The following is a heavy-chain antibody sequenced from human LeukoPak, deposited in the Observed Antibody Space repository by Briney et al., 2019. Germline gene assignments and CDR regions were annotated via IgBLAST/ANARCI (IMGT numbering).Heavy chain of an antibody. Sequence: GGSLRLSCAASGFTFSTYWMSWVRQAPGKGLEWVANIKQDGSETYYVDSVKGRFTISRDNAKNALYLQMNSLRAEDTALYHCARSSSTDLYYFDYWGQGTLVTVSS. V-gene: IGHV3-7*03. CDR2: IKQDGSET. CDR3: ARSSSTDLYYFDY. CDR1: GFTFSTYW. D-gene: IGHD6-6*01. J-gene: IGHJ4*02.